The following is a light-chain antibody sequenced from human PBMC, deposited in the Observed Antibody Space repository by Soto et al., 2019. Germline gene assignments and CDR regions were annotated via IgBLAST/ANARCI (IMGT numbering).Light chain of an antibody. CDR3: CSYAGSSTLV. Sequence: QSALTQPASVSGSPGQSITISCTGTSSDVGTYNLVSWYQQHPGKAPKLMIYEVDKRPSGVSNRFSGSKSGNTASLTISGLQAEDEAEYYCCSYAGSSTLVFGGGTKVNVL. V-gene: IGLV2-23*02. CDR2: EVD. CDR1: SSDVGTYNL. J-gene: IGLJ2*01.